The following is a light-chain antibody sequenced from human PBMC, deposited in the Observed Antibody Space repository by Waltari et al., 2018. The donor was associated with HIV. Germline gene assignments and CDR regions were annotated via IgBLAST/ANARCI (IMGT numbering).Light chain of an antibody. CDR2: EVN. V-gene: IGLV2-8*01. Sequence: QSALTPPLSASGSPGQSATTSFTGTSSDVSNYNFVSWYHQHPGKAPKIIIYEVNKRPAGVPDRFSGSKSGNTASLTVSGLQAEDEADYYCSSYAGSNKWVFGGGTKLTVV. CDR3: SSYAGSNKWV. CDR1: SSDVSNYNF. J-gene: IGLJ2*01.